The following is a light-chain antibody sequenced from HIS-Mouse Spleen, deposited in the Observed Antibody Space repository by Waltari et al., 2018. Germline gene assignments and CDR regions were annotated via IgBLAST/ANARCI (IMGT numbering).Light chain of an antibody. J-gene: IGKJ1*01. CDR1: QSVSSY. V-gene: IGKV3-11*01. CDR3: QQRSNWPPT. CDR2: DAS. Sequence: EIVLTPSPATLSLSPGERATLSCRSSQSVSSYLAWYQQKPGQAPRLLIYDASTGATAIPARFSGSGSGTDFTLTISSVGPEDFAVYDCQQRSNWPPTFGHGTTVAI.